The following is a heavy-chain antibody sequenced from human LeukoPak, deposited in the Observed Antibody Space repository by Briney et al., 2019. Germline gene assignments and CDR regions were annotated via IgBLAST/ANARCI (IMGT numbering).Heavy chain of an antibody. CDR2: ISAYNGNT. CDR1: GYTFTSYG. CDR3: ARMAPSSSWYGGSDY. V-gene: IGHV1-18*01. J-gene: IGHJ4*02. Sequence: GASVKVSCKASGYTFTSYGIGWVRQAPGQGLEWMGWISAYNGNTNYAQKLQGRVTMPTDTSTSTAYMELRSLRSDDTAVYYCARMAPSSSWYGGSDYWGQGTLVTVSS. D-gene: IGHD6-13*01.